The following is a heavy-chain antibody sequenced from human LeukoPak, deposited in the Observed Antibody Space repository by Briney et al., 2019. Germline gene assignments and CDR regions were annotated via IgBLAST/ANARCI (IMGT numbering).Heavy chain of an antibody. J-gene: IGHJ4*02. CDR1: GFTVSSNY. CDR2: IYSAGST. Sequence: GGSLRLSCAASGFTVSSNYMSWVRQAPGKGLEWVSIIYSAGSTYYADSVKGRFTISRDNAKNSVYLQMNSLRVEDTAVYYCAKDSDRSPRPASFDYWGQGTLVTVSS. V-gene: IGHV3-53*01. CDR3: AKDSDRSPRPASFDY.